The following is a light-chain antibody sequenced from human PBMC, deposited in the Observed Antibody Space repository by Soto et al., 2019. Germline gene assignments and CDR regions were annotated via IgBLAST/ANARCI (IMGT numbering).Light chain of an antibody. CDR1: QSINNW. V-gene: IGKV1-5*01. CDR3: QQYDTYPLT. CDR2: DAS. Sequence: QMTQSPSSLSASVGDRVAITCRASQSINNWLAWYQQKPGKAPKFLIYDASTLETGVPSRFSGSASGTEFTLTISGLQPEDVASYYCQQYDTYPLTFGGGTKVDIK. J-gene: IGKJ4*01.